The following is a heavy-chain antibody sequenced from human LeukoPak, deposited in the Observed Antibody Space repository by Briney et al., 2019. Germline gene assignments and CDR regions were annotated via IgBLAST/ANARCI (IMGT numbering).Heavy chain of an antibody. V-gene: IGHV3-74*01. CDR1: GFTFSSYW. J-gene: IGHJ4*02. CDR2: INSDGSST. Sequence: PGGSLRLSCAASGFTFSSYWMHWVRQAPGKGLVWVSRINSDGSSTSYADSVKGRFTISRDNAKNTLFLQMNSLRAEDTAVYYCNAGIAATGLIDYWGQGTLVTVSS. CDR3: NAGIAATGLIDY. D-gene: IGHD6-13*01.